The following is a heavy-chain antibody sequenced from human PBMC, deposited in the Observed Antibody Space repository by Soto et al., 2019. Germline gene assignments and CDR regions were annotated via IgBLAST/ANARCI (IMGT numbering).Heavy chain of an antibody. Sequence: PGGSLRLSCAASGFTFSSYGIRWVRQAPGKGLEWVAVISYDGSNKYYADSVKGRFTISRDNSKNTLYLQMNSLRAEDTAVYYCAKDGPYSGYAGPYYYYGMDVWGQGTTVTVSS. J-gene: IGHJ6*02. D-gene: IGHD5-12*01. CDR1: GFTFSSYG. V-gene: IGHV3-30*18. CDR3: AKDGPYSGYAGPYYYYGMDV. CDR2: ISYDGSNK.